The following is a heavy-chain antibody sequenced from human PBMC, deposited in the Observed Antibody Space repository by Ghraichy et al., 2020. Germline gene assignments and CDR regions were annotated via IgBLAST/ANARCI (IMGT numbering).Heavy chain of an antibody. D-gene: IGHD1-7*01. CDR3: ARLVWNWNSDY. J-gene: IGHJ4*02. V-gene: IGHV4-39*01. Sequence: LSLTCTVSGGSISSSSYYWGWIRQPPGKGLEWIGSIYYSGSTYYNPSLKSRVTISVDTSKNQFSLKLSSVTAADTAVYYCARLVWNWNSDYWGQGTLVTVSS. CDR1: GGSISSSSYY. CDR2: IYYSGST.